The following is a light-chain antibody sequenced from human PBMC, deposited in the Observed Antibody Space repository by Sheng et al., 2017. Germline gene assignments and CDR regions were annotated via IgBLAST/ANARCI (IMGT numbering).Light chain of an antibody. Sequence: QSALTQPASVSGSPGQSITISCTGTSSDVGRYNYVSWYQQYPGKGPKVMIYDVDKRPSGISTRFSGSKSGNTASLTISGLQAEDEALYSCSSFTTTTLLGFGGGTEVDRP. J-gene: IGLJ3*02. CDR3: SSFTTTTLLG. CDR2: DVD. CDR1: SSDVGRYNY. V-gene: IGLV2-14*01.